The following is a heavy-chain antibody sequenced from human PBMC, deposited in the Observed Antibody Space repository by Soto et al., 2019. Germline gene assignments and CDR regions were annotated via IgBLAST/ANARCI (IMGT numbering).Heavy chain of an antibody. CDR2: IKSKTDGGTT. V-gene: IGHV3-15*07. CDR3: TTGDSSSWYVYYYYYGMDV. D-gene: IGHD6-13*01. CDR1: GFTFSNAW. Sequence: GGSLRLSCAASGFTFSNAWMNWVRQAPGKGLEWVGRIKSKTDGGTTDYAAPVKGSFTISRDDSKNTLYLQMNSLKTEDTAVYYCTTGDSSSWYVYYYYYGMDVWGQGTTVTVSS. J-gene: IGHJ6*02.